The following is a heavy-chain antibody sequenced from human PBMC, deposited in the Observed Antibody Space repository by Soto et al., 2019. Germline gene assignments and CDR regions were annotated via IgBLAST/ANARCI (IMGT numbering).Heavy chain of an antibody. CDR2: TIPVFNTA. V-gene: IGHV1-69*06. CDR3: ARGVYGAGNYYPSPSAFEI. Sequence: QVQLEQSGAEVKKPGSSVKVSCKASGGTLSDHGVAWLRQAPGQGLEWMGGTIPVFNTAKYAQKFQGRVTVTADKFTSIAYVELSGLRSEDTAVCFCARGVYGAGNYYPSPSAFEIWGQGTMVIVSS. J-gene: IGHJ3*02. CDR1: GGTLSDHG. D-gene: IGHD3-10*01.